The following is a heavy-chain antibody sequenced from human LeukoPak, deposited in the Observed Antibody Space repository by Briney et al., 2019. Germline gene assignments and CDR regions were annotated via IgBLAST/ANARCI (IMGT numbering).Heavy chain of an antibody. Sequence: GGSLRLSCAASGFTFSSYAMSWVRQAPGKGLEWVSAISGSGGSTYYADSVKGRFTISRDNSKNTLYLQMNSLGAEDTAVYYCAKAAIFCSSNSCHRPPFDYWGQGTLVTVSS. D-gene: IGHD2-2*01. J-gene: IGHJ4*02. CDR1: GFTFSSYA. V-gene: IGHV3-23*01. CDR2: ISGSGGST. CDR3: AKAAIFCSSNSCHRPPFDY.